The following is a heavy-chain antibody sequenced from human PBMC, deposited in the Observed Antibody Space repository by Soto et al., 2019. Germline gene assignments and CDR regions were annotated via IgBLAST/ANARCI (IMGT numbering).Heavy chain of an antibody. CDR2: IDPSDSYT. CDR3: ASGSGSYLNWFDP. CDR1: GYSFTNFW. D-gene: IGHD1-26*01. V-gene: IGHV5-10-1*01. J-gene: IGHJ5*02. Sequence: PGESLKISCETSGYSFTNFWISWVRQMPGKGLEWMGRIDPSDSYTNYSPSFQGHVTFSADESISTAYLQWSSLKASGTAMYYCASGSGSYLNWFDPWGQGTLVTVSS.